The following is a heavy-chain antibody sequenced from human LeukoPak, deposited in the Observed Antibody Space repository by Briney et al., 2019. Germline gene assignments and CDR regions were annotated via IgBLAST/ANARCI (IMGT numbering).Heavy chain of an antibody. Sequence: GRSLRLSCAASGFTFSSYGMHWVRQAPGKGLEWVAVISYDGSNKYYADSVKGRFTISRDNSKNTLYLQMHSLRGEDTAVYYGARSRSVSTSGWYEYFDYWGRGTLVTVSS. D-gene: IGHD6-19*01. V-gene: IGHV3-30*03. J-gene: IGHJ4*02. CDR1: GFTFSSYG. CDR2: ISYDGSNK. CDR3: ARSRSVSTSGWYEYFDY.